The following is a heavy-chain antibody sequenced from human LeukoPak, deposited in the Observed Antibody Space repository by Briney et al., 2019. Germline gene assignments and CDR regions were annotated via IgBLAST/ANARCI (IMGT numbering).Heavy chain of an antibody. D-gene: IGHD5-24*01. CDR3: ARQTINRVDGYNPFDY. CDR2: ISGSGGST. CDR1: GFTFSSYA. V-gene: IGHV3-23*01. J-gene: IGHJ4*02. Sequence: GGSLRLSCAASGFTFSSYAMSWVRQAPGKGLEWVSAISGSGGSTYYADSVKGRFTISRDNSKNSLYLQMNSLRAEDTAVYYCARQTINRVDGYNPFDYWGQGALVAVSS.